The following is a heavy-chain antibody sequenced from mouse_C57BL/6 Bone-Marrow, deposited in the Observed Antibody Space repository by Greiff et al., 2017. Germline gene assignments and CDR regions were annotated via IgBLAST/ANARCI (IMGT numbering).Heavy chain of an antibody. CDR1: GYTFTSYW. Sequence: QVQLQQPGAELVKPGASVKLSCKASGYTFTSYWMQWVKQRPGQGLEWIGEIDPSDSYTNYNQKFKGKATLTVDTSSSTAYMQLSSLTSEASAVYYCARGTLRRFDYWGQGTTLTVSS. CDR2: IDPSDSYT. D-gene: IGHD1-2*01. CDR3: ARGTLRRFDY. J-gene: IGHJ2*01. V-gene: IGHV1-50*01.